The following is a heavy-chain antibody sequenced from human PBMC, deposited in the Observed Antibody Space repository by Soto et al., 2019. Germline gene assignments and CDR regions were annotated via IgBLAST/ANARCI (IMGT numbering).Heavy chain of an antibody. J-gene: IGHJ5*02. CDR3: ARGIVVVTAISYRFDP. CDR2: IYYSGST. D-gene: IGHD2-21*02. CDR1: GGSISSYY. Sequence: PSETLSLTCTVSGGSISSYYWSLIRQPPGKGLEWIGDIYYSGSTNYNPSLKSRVTISVDTSKNQFSLKPSSVTAADTAVYYCARGIVVVTAISYRFDPWGQGTLVTASS. V-gene: IGHV4-59*01.